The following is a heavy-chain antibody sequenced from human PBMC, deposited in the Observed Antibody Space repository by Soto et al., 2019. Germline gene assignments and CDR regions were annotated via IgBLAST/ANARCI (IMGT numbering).Heavy chain of an antibody. Sequence: VSLPCTVSCGSISSYYWSWIRQPPVKGLEWIGYIHYSGNTNYNPSLKSRVTISVDTSKRQFSLKLSSVTAADTAVYYCARGLHRDYDSSGYYHYWGQGTLVTVSS. CDR2: IHYSGNT. D-gene: IGHD3-22*01. CDR1: CGSISSYY. J-gene: IGHJ4*02. CDR3: ARGLHRDYDSSGYYHY. V-gene: IGHV4-59*01.